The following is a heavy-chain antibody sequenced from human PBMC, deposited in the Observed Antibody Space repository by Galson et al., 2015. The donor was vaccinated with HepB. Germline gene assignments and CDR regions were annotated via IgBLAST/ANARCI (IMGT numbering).Heavy chain of an antibody. CDR3: ARRSGRDSGGYWIGGWFDP. Sequence: ETLSLTCTVSTDSVSSGSYYWNWIRQPPGKGLEWIGYIYYTGSTNYNPSLKSRVIISVDTSKNQFSLRLSSVTAADTAVYYCARRSGRDSGGYWIGGWFDPWGQGILVTVSS. CDR2: IYYTGST. V-gene: IGHV4-61*01. D-gene: IGHD3-22*01. J-gene: IGHJ5*02. CDR1: TDSVSSGSYY.